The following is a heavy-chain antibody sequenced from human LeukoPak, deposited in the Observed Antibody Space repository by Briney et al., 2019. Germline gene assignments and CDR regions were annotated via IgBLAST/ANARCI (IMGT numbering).Heavy chain of an antibody. D-gene: IGHD4-23*01. CDR1: GGTFSSYA. CDR2: IIPIFGTA. Sequence: SVKVSCKASGGTFSSYAISWVRQAPGQGLEWMGRIIPIFGTANYAQKFQGRVTITTDESTSTAYMELSSLRSEDTAVYYCARDDNPSMVVTAVDYWGQGTLVIVSS. CDR3: ARDDNPSMVVTAVDY. J-gene: IGHJ4*02. V-gene: IGHV1-69*05.